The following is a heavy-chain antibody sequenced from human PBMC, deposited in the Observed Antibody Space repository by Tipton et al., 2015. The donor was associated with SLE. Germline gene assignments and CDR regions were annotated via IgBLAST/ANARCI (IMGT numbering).Heavy chain of an antibody. D-gene: IGHD2-2*01. V-gene: IGHV4-59*12. CDR3: ARGDKVVVPAAKFVY. CDR1: GGSISSYY. J-gene: IGHJ4*02. CDR2: IYYSGST. Sequence: TLSLTCTVSGGSISSYYWSWIRQPPGKGLEWIGYIYYSGSTNYNPSLKSRVTISVDTSKNQFSLKLSSVTAADTAVYYCARGDKVVVPAAKFVYWGQGTLVTVSS.